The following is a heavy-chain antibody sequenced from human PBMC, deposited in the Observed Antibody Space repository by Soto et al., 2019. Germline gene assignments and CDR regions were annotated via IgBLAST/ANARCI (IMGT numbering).Heavy chain of an antibody. D-gene: IGHD4-17*01. CDR1: SGSISSSNW. CDR2: IYHSGST. CDR3: ARYSVSQTVTTVDYRGAMSAFDI. Sequence: SETLSLTCAVSSGSISSSNWWSWVRQPPGKGLEWIGEIYHSGSTNYNPSLKSRVTISVDKSKNQFSLKLSSVTAADTAVYYCARYSVSQTVTTVDYRGAMSAFDIWGQGTMVTVSS. J-gene: IGHJ3*02. V-gene: IGHV4-4*02.